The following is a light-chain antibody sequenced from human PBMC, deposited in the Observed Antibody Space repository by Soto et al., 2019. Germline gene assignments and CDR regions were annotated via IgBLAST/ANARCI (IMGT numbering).Light chain of an antibody. V-gene: IGKV1-5*03. Sequence: DIQMTQSPSTLSASVGDRVNITCRASQGISSWLAWYQQKAGEAPKLLMYKASTLDCGVPSRFSGSGSGTEVSLTSSNLQPEDFATYHCQQYNYYAFTCGPGTKVDFK. J-gene: IGKJ3*01. CDR1: QGISSW. CDR3: QQYNYYAFT. CDR2: KAS.